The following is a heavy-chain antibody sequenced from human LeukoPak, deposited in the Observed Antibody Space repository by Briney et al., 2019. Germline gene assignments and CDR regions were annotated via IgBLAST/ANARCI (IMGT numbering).Heavy chain of an antibody. CDR2: INSDGSRT. D-gene: IGHD3-10*01. J-gene: IGHJ3*02. CDR1: GFTFSSYW. Sequence: GGSLRLSCAASGFTFSSYWMHWGRQAPGKGGGGVSRINSDGSRTIYADSVKGRFTISRDNATNTLYLQMNSLRAEATAVYYCAITGVADAFDIWGQGTMVTVSS. CDR3: AITGVADAFDI. V-gene: IGHV3-74*01.